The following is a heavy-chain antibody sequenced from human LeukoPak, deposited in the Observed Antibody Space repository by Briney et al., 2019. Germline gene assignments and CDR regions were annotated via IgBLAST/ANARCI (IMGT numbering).Heavy chain of an antibody. V-gene: IGHV4-34*01. CDR1: GGSFSGYY. Sequence: SETLSLTCAVYGGSFSGYYWSWIRQPPGKGLEWIGEINHSGSTNYNPSLKSRVTISVDTSKNQFSLKLSSVTAADTAVYYCARGAGRYFDWPPYYYGMDVWGHGTTVTVSS. J-gene: IGHJ6*02. CDR2: INHSGST. D-gene: IGHD3-9*01. CDR3: ARGAGRYFDWPPYYYGMDV.